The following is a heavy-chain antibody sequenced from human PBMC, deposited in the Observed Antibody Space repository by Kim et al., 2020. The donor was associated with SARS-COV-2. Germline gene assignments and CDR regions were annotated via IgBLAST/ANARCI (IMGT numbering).Heavy chain of an antibody. V-gene: IGHV4-59*01. CDR2: IYYSGST. Sequence: SETLSLTCTVSGGSISSYYWSWIRQPPGKGLEWIGYIYYSGSTNYNPSLKSRVTISVDTSKNQFSLKLSSVTAADTAVYYCARDSNYYDQFDFWGQGTLVTVSS. J-gene: IGHJ4*02. CDR1: GGSISSYY. D-gene: IGHD3-22*01. CDR3: ARDSNYYDQFDF.